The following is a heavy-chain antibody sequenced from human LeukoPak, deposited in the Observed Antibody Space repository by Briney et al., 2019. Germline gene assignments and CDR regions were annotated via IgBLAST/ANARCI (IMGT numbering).Heavy chain of an antibody. D-gene: IGHD1-26*01. V-gene: IGHV4-34*01. CDR3: ASSSGIVGATPDAFDI. CDR1: GGSFSGYY. CDR2: INHSGST. Sequence: SETLSLTCAVYGGSFSGYYWSWMRQPPGKGLEWIGEINHSGSTNYNPSLKSRVTISVDTSKNQFSLKLSSVTAADTAVYYCASSSGIVGATPDAFDIWGQGTMVTVSS. J-gene: IGHJ3*02.